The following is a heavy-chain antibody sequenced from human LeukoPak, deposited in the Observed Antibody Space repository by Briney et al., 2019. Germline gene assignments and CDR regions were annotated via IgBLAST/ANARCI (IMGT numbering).Heavy chain of an antibody. D-gene: IGHD2-15*01. CDR1: GFTFSSYG. J-gene: IGHJ3*02. Sequence: PGRSLRLSCAASGFTFSSYGMHWVRQAPGKGLEWVAVIWYDGSNKYYADSVKGRFTISRDNSKNTLYLQMNSLRAEDTAVYYCASKYYSGGSCYSWYNAFDIWGQGTMVTVSS. CDR2: IWYDGSNK. CDR3: ASKYYSGGSCYSWYNAFDI. V-gene: IGHV3-33*01.